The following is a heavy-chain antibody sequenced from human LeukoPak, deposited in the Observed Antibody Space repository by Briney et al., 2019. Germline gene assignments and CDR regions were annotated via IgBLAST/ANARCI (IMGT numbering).Heavy chain of an antibody. CDR1: GFTFSNFW. V-gene: IGHV3-7*03. J-gene: IGHJ4*02. CDR2: VKQDETEK. Sequence: PGGSLRLSCTASGFTFSNFWMGWVRQAPGKGLEWVANVKQDETEKFYLGSVKGRFTISRDNAKNSLYLQMNSLRVEDTALYYCARGRYSGTTYYFDYWGQGTLVTVSS. D-gene: IGHD5-12*01. CDR3: ARGRYSGTTYYFDY.